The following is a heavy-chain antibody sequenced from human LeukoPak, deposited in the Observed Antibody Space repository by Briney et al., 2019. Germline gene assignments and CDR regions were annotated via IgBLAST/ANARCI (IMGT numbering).Heavy chain of an antibody. CDR2: IYYSGTT. D-gene: IGHD6-19*01. Sequence: PSENLSLTCTVSGGSISSSSYYWGWIRQPPGKGLEWIGTIYYSGTTYYNPSLKSRVTISVDTSKNQFSLNLSSVTAADTAVYYCARRVTGTGGIDYWGQGTLVTVSS. CDR1: GGSISSSSYY. CDR3: ARRVTGTGGIDY. V-gene: IGHV4-39*01. J-gene: IGHJ4*02.